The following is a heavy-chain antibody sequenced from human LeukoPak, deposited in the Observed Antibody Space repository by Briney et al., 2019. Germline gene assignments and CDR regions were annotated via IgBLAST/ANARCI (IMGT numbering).Heavy chain of an antibody. J-gene: IGHJ3*02. V-gene: IGHV3-30*04. CDR3: ARDCRYDAFDI. CDR1: GFTFSSYA. Sequence: GGSLRLSCAASGFTFSSYAMHWVRQAPGKRLEWVAVISYDGSNKYYADSVKGRFTISRDNSKNTLYLQMNSLRAEDTAAYYCARDCRYDAFDIWGQGTMVTVSS. CDR2: ISYDGSNK.